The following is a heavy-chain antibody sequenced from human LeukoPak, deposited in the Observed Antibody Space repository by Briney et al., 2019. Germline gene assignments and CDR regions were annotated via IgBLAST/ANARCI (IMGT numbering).Heavy chain of an antibody. J-gene: IGHJ4*02. CDR2: ITGSGGST. CDR3: ATRPASETYYAVFDY. D-gene: IGHD1-26*01. V-gene: IGHV3-23*01. Sequence: PGGSLRLSCAASGFTFSSYSMNWVRQAPGKGLEWVSGITGSGGSTYHAESVKGRFTISRDNSKNTLYLEMNSLRAEDTAVYFCATRPASETYYAVFDYWGQGILVTVSS. CDR1: GFTFSSYS.